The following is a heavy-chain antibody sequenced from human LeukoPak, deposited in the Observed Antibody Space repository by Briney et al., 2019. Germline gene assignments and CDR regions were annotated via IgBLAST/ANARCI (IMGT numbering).Heavy chain of an antibody. Sequence: GGSLRPSCGVSGFTFSRYAMSWVRQAPGKGLEWVSATSVSGASKYYADSVKGRFTISRDNSRNTLYLQMNSLRAEDTAVYYCAKDAFSGSYPDYHFDSWGQGTLVTVSS. J-gene: IGHJ4*02. CDR3: AKDAFSGSYPDYHFDS. CDR1: GFTFSRYA. D-gene: IGHD1-26*01. CDR2: TSVSGASK. V-gene: IGHV3-23*01.